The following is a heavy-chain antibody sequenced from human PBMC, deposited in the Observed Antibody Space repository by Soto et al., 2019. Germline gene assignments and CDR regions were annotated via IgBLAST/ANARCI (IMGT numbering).Heavy chain of an antibody. Sequence: GGSLRLSCAASGFTFSSYEMNWVRQAPGKGLEWVSYISSSGSTIYYADSVKGRFTISRDKAKNSLYLQMNSLRAEDTAVYYCARDAYYDSSGYMYWGQGPMVPVYS. J-gene: IGHJ4*02. V-gene: IGHV3-48*03. CDR2: ISSSGSTI. D-gene: IGHD3-22*01. CDR1: GFTFSSYE. CDR3: ARDAYYDSSGYMY.